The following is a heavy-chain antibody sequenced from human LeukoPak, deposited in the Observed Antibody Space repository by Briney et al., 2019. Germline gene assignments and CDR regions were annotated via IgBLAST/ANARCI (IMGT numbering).Heavy chain of an antibody. CDR1: GYTFTSYG. V-gene: IGHV1-18*01. J-gene: IGHJ4*02. CDR3: ARADILTGWEGIDY. Sequence: ASVKVSCKASGYTFTSYGISWVRQAPGQGLGWMGWIIAYNGNIDYAQKLQGRVTMTADTSTRTAYMELRSLRSEDTAVYYCARADILTGWEGIDYWGQGTLVTVSS. D-gene: IGHD3-9*01. CDR2: IIAYNGNI.